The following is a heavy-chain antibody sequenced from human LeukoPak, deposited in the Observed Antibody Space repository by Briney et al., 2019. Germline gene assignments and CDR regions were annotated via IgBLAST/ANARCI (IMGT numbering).Heavy chain of an antibody. Sequence: SETLSLTCTDSGGSISSYYWSWIRQPPGKGLEWIGYIYYSGRTNYDPSLKSRVTISVDTSKNQFSLKLSAVTAADTAVYYCARYGSGSYSFGMDVWGQGTTVTVSS. CDR2: IYYSGRT. J-gene: IGHJ6*02. CDR3: ARYGSGSYSFGMDV. D-gene: IGHD3-10*01. CDR1: GGSISSYY. V-gene: IGHV4-59*08.